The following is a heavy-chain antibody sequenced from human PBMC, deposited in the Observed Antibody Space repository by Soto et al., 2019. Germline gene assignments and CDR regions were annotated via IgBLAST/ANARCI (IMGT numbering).Heavy chain of an antibody. J-gene: IGHJ6*02. D-gene: IGHD2-2*01. CDR1: RGSPSSVIW. Sequence: SESLCLTGALSRGSPSSVIWLTSQPQPPWKAEGWVREINHSGSTNYNPSLKSRVTISVAKSKNQFSLKLSSVTAADTAVYYCARDGIVVVPAAHDGGDYYYGMDVWGQGTTVTVSS. CDR3: ARDGIVVVPAAHDGGDYYYGMDV. V-gene: IGHV4-4*02. CDR2: INHSGST.